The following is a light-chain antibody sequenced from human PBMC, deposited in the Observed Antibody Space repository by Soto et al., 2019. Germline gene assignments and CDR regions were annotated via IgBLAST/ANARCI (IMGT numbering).Light chain of an antibody. Sequence: IQLTQSPSSLSASVGDRVTITCRASQGISSYLAWYQQKPGKAPKLLIYAASTLQSGVLSRFSGSGSGTDFTLPITSLQPEDFATDYCQQLNSYLLTFGGGTKVEIK. CDR1: QGISSY. CDR3: QQLNSYLLT. V-gene: IGKV1-9*01. CDR2: AAS. J-gene: IGKJ4*01.